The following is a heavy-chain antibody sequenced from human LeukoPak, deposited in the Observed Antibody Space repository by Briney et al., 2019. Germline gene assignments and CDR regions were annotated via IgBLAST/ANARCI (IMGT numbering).Heavy chain of an antibody. CDR1: GFTFDDYA. Sequence: PGGSLRLSCAASGFTFDDYAMHWVRQAPGKGLEWVSGISWNSGSIGYADFVKGRFTISRDNAKNSLYLQMNSLRAEDTALYYCAKGYYYDSSGYGPLDYWGQGTLVTVSS. D-gene: IGHD3-22*01. J-gene: IGHJ4*02. V-gene: IGHV3-9*01. CDR2: ISWNSGSI. CDR3: AKGYYYDSSGYGPLDY.